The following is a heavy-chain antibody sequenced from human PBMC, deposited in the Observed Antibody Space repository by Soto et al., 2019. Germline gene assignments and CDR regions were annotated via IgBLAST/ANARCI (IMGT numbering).Heavy chain of an antibody. J-gene: IGHJ4*02. V-gene: IGHV1-3*01. CDR2: INAGNGNT. D-gene: IGHD3-16*02. CDR3: ARDYVGPQEFYYYVWEGYRSWIFDY. CDR1: GYTFTSYA. Sequence: ASVKVSCKASGYTFTSYAMHWVRQAPGQRLEWMGWINAGNGNTKYSQKFQGRVTITRDTSASAAYMELSRLRSEDTAVYYFARDYVGPQEFYYYVWEGYRSWIFDYWGQGTLVTVSS.